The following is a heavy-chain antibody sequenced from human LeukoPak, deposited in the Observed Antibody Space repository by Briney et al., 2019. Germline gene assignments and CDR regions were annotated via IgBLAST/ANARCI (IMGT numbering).Heavy chain of an antibody. J-gene: IGHJ4*02. CDR1: GFTVSSSY. CDR2: VYSGGNT. CDR3: ARDANYYGSGSYAF. V-gene: IGHV3-66*01. D-gene: IGHD3-10*01. Sequence: GGSLRLSCAASGFTVSSSYMSWVRQAPGRGLEWVSVVYSGGNTYYADSVKGRFTISRDNSKNTLYLQMKSLRAEDTAVYYCARDANYYGSGSYAFWGQGTLGTVSS.